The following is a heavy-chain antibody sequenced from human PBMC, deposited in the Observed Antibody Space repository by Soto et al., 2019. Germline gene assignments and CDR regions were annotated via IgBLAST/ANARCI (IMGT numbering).Heavy chain of an antibody. CDR1: GGSIRSYY. CDR2: IFYSGST. D-gene: IGHD5-18*01. CDR3: ARGAADTAMVDS. Sequence: SETLSLTCTVSGGSIRSYYWTWIRQPPGKGLEWLGYIFYSGSTFYNPSLKSRVTISIHASKSQFSLQLTSVTAADTAVYYCARGAADTAMVDSWGQGTLVTVSS. J-gene: IGHJ4*02. V-gene: IGHV4-59*01.